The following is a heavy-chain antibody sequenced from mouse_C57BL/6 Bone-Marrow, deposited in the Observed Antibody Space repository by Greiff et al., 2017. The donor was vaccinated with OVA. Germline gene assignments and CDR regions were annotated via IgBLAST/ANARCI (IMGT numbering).Heavy chain of an antibody. J-gene: IGHJ2*01. D-gene: IGHD2-4*01. CDR1: GFNIKDYY. Sequence: VQLKESGAELVKPGASVKLSCTASGFNIKDYYMHWVKQRTEQGLEWIGRIDPEDGETKYAPKFQGKATITADTSSNTAYLQLSSLTSEDTAVYYCARTTMITTIYFDYWGQGTTLTVSS. CDR3: ARTTMITTIYFDY. V-gene: IGHV14-2*01. CDR2: IDPEDGET.